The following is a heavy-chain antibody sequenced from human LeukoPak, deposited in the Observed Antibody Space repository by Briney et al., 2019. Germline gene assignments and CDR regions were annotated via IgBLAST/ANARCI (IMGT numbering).Heavy chain of an antibody. CDR2: IGSRGADT. CDR1: GFIFTTYA. CDR3: AKNGGDSYGTGHFDY. Sequence: GGSLRLSCAASGFIFTTYAMTWVRQAPGKGLEWVSAIGSRGADTYYADSVRGRFTISRYNSRNTMFLQMNSLRAADTAVYYCAKNGGDSYGTGHFDYWGQGILVTVSS. D-gene: IGHD5-18*01. J-gene: IGHJ4*02. V-gene: IGHV3-23*01.